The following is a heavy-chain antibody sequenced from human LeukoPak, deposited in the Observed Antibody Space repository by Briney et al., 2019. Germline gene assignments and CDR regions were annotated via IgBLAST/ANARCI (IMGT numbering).Heavy chain of an antibody. CDR1: GGSFSGYY. D-gene: IGHD3-10*01. CDR3: ARGYYYGSGSYGY. Sequence: SETLSLTCAVYGGSFSGYYWSWIRQPPGKGLEWIGEINNSGSTNYNPSLKSRVTISVDTSKNQFSLKLSSVTAADTAVYYCARGYYYGSGSYGYWGQGTLVTVSS. V-gene: IGHV4-34*01. CDR2: INNSGST. J-gene: IGHJ4*02.